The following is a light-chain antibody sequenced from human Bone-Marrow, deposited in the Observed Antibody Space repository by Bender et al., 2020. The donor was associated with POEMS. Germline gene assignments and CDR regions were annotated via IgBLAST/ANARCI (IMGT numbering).Light chain of an antibody. Sequence: VLTQPPSASGTPGQSVTISCSGTSSNFGNNAANWYQHVPGTAPKLLIYSNNQRPSGVPDRFSASTSGTSASLAISGLHSDDEADYYCSSWDDSLNGWVFGGGTKPTVL. CDR2: SNN. CDR1: SSNFGNNA. CDR3: SSWDDSLNGWV. J-gene: IGLJ3*02. V-gene: IGLV1-44*01.